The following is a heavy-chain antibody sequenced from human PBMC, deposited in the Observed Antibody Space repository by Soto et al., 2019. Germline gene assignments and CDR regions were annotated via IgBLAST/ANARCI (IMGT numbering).Heavy chain of an antibody. CDR2: IYYSGST. CDR1: GGSISSGGYY. D-gene: IGHD3-3*01. V-gene: IGHV4-31*03. Sequence: QVQLQESGPGLVKPSQTLSLTCTVSGGSISSGGYYWSWIRQYPGKGLEWIGYIYYSGSTDYNPSLKSRCTISVATSKNQFSLKLSSVTAADTAVYYCARLFDFWSGYYIEYWGQGTLVTVSS. CDR3: ARLFDFWSGYYIEY. J-gene: IGHJ4*02.